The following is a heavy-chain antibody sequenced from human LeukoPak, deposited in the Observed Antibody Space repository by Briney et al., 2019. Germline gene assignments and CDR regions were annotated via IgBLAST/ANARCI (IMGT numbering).Heavy chain of an antibody. Sequence: ASVKVSCKASGYTFTGYYMHWVRQAPGQGLEWMGWINPNSGGTNYAQKFQGRVTMTRDTSISTAYMELSRLRSDDTAVYYCARAYHNCGGDCYPYFDYWGQGTLVTVSS. CDR3: ARAYHNCGGDCYPYFDY. CDR1: GYTFTGYY. CDR2: INPNSGGT. D-gene: IGHD2-21*01. J-gene: IGHJ4*02. V-gene: IGHV1-2*02.